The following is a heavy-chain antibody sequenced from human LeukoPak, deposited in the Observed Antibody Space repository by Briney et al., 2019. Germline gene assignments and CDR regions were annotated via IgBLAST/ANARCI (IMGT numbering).Heavy chain of an antibody. CDR1: GDYINNYY. CDR2: IYYSGTT. Sequence: SETLSLTCSVSGDYINNYYWNWIRQPPGKGLEWIGYIYYSGTTNYNPSLKSRVTISVDTSKNQFSLKLSSVTAADTAVYYCARGVYIAAAQYAYWGQGTLVTVSS. D-gene: IGHD6-13*01. J-gene: IGHJ4*02. V-gene: IGHV4-59*01. CDR3: ARGVYIAAAQYAY.